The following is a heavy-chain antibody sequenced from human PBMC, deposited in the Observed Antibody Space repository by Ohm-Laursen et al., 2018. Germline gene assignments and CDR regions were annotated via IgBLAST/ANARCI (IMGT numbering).Heavy chain of an antibody. Sequence: TLSLTCTVSGGSISSYYWSWIRQPAGKGLEWIGRIYTSGSTNYNPSLKSRVTMSVDTSKNQFSLKLSSVTAADTAVYYCASDVYYYDSSGAVWYFDLWGRGTLVTVSS. CDR3: ASDVYYYDSSGAVWYFDL. CDR2: IYTSGST. V-gene: IGHV4-4*07. J-gene: IGHJ2*01. D-gene: IGHD3-22*01. CDR1: GGSISSYY.